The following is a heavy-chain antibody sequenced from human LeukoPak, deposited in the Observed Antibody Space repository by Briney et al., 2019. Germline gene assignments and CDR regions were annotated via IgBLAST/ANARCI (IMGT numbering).Heavy chain of an antibody. Sequence: GGSLRLSCAASGFTVSSNYMNWVRQAPGKGLEWVSVIYSGGGTYYADSMKGRFTISRDNSKNTLYLQMNCLRAEDTAVYYCAREISSGWTAIVRRRDAFDIWGQGTMVTVSS. CDR1: GFTVSSNY. D-gene: IGHD5-18*01. CDR2: IYSGGGT. J-gene: IGHJ3*02. V-gene: IGHV3-66*02. CDR3: AREISSGWTAIVRRRDAFDI.